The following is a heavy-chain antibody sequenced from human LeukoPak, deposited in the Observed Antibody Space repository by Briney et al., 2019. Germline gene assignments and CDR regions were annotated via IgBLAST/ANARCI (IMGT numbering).Heavy chain of an antibody. CDR1: GFTFRSYA. J-gene: IGHJ4*02. Sequence: GGSLRLSCAASGFTFRSYAMHWVRQAPGKGLEWVAVISYDGSNKYYADSVKGRFTISRDNSKNTLYLQMNSLRAEDTAVYYCAREATVTTYFDYWGQGTLVTVSS. D-gene: IGHD4-17*01. CDR3: AREATVTTYFDY. CDR2: ISYDGSNK. V-gene: IGHV3-30*04.